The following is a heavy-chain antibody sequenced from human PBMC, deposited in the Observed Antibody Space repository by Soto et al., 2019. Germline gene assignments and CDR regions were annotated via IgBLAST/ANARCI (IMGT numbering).Heavy chain of an antibody. J-gene: IGHJ5*02. D-gene: IGHD1-1*01. Sequence: QVQLQESGPGLVKPSETLSLTCTVSGGSISSYYWSWIRQPPGKGLEWIGYIYYSGSTNYNPSLKSRVTISVDTSKIHFSLKHSSVTAADTAVDYCARGPYKFDPWGQGTLVTVSS. CDR2: IYYSGST. CDR1: GGSISSYY. V-gene: IGHV4-59*01. CDR3: ARGPYKFDP.